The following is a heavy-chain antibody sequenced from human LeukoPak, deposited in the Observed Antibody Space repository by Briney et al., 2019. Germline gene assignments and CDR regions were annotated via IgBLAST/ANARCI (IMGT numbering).Heavy chain of an antibody. CDR1: EFTLNNYA. Sequence: GGSLRLSCAASEFTLNNYAMSWFRQAPGKGLEWVSSISTSGGSTYYADSVKGRFTISRDNSKNTLDLQMNGLRAEDTAVYYCAKDPRVGASAGEHFHHWGQGALVTVSS. D-gene: IGHD1-26*01. J-gene: IGHJ1*01. CDR3: AKDPRVGASAGEHFHH. CDR2: ISTSGGST. V-gene: IGHV3-23*01.